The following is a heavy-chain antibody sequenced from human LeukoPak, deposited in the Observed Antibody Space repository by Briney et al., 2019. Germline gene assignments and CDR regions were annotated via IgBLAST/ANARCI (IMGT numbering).Heavy chain of an antibody. CDR1: GYTFTTYY. D-gene: IGHD5-18*01. J-gene: IGHJ4*02. V-gene: IGHV1-46*01. CDR3: ARDPGSYGPSYYFDY. Sequence: ASVKVSCKASGYTFTTYYMHWVRQAPGRGLEWMGIINASGGSTSYAQKFQGRVTMTRDTSTSTVYMELSSLRSEDTAVHSCARDPGSYGPSYYFDYWGQGTLVTVSS. CDR2: INASGGST.